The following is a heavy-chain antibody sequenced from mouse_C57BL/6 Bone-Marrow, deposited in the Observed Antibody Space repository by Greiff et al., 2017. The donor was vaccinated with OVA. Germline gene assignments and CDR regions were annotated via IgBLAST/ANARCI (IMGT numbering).Heavy chain of an antibody. J-gene: IGHJ4*01. V-gene: IGHV1-69*01. Sequence: VQLQQPGAELVMPGASVKLSCKASGYTFTSYWMHWVKQRPGQGLEWIGEIDPSDSYTNYNQKFKGKSTLTVDKSSSTAYMQLSSLTSEDSAVYYCERGGNYYGGSSYYYAMDYWGQGTSVTVSS. D-gene: IGHD1-1*01. CDR3: ERGGNYYGGSSYYYAMDY. CDR2: IDPSDSYT. CDR1: GYTFTSYW.